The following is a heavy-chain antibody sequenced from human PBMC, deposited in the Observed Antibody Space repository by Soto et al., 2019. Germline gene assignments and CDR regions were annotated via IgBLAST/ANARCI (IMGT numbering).Heavy chain of an antibody. CDR2: INSYNGNT. CDR1: GYTFTSYA. J-gene: IGHJ5*02. V-gene: IGHV1-18*01. CDR3: AREPVAGIWFAP. Sequence: GASVKVSCKASGYTFTSYAMHWVRQAPGQGLEWMGWINSYNGNTNYAQKLQGRVTMTTDTSTSTAYMELRSLRSDDTAVYYCAREPVAGIWFAPWGQGPLVTVSS. D-gene: IGHD6-19*01.